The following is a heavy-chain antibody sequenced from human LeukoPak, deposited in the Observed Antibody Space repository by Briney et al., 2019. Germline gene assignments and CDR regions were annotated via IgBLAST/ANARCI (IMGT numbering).Heavy chain of an antibody. CDR3: ARGGYSYTYYFDY. J-gene: IGHJ4*02. Sequence: GGSLRLSCAASGFTVSSNYMSWVRQAPGKGLEGVSVIYSGGSTYYSDSVTGRFTISRDNSKNTLYLQMNSLRAEDTAVYYCARGGYSYTYYFDYWGQGTLVTVSS. CDR1: GFTVSSNY. CDR2: IYSGGST. D-gene: IGHD5-18*01. V-gene: IGHV3-66*01.